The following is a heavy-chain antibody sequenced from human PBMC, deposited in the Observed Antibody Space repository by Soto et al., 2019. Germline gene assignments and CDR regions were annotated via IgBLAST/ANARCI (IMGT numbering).Heavy chain of an antibody. CDR2: ISSSSNTI. Sequence: GGSLRLSCAASGFTFSSYSMNWVRQAPEKRQERVSYISSSSNTIYYADSVKSQSTISRDNAKNSLKLQMNSLRAEDTDAYYCARYYDFWSGSDGFDYWGQGTLVTVSS. CDR3: ARYYDFWSGSDGFDY. V-gene: IGHV3-48*01. CDR1: GFTFSSYS. J-gene: IGHJ4*02. D-gene: IGHD3-3*01.